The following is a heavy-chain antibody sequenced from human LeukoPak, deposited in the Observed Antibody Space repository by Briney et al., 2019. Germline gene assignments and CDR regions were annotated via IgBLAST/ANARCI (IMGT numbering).Heavy chain of an antibody. V-gene: IGHV3-30*02. CDR3: ANQYSSGWRPTYYYYMDV. CDR2: IRYDGSNK. CDR1: GFTFSSYG. J-gene: IGHJ6*03. D-gene: IGHD6-19*01. Sequence: QPGGSLRLSCAASGFTFSSYGMHWVRQAPGKGLEWVAFIRYDGSNKYYADSVKGRFTISRDNSKNTLYLQMNSLRAEDTAVYYCANQYSSGWRPTYYYYMDVWGKGTTVTISS.